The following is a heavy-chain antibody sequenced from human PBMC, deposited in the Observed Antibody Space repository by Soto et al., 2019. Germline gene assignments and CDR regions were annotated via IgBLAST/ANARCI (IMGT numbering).Heavy chain of an antibody. Sequence: GGSLRLSCAASGFTFSSYGMHWVRQAPGKGLEWVAVISYDGSNKYYADSVKGRFTISRDNSKNTLYLQMNSLRAEDTAVYYCAKMGPWRYCSSTSCELRAEYFQHWGQGTLVTVSS. CDR1: GFTFSSYG. CDR2: ISYDGSNK. V-gene: IGHV3-30*18. J-gene: IGHJ1*01. D-gene: IGHD2-2*01. CDR3: AKMGPWRYCSSTSCELRAEYFQH.